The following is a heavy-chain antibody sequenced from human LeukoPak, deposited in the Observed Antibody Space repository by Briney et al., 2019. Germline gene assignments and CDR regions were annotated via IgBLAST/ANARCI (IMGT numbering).Heavy chain of an antibody. J-gene: IGHJ5*02. CDR3: ARALGQFGNWFDP. CDR1: GFTVSSNY. CDR2: IYSGGST. V-gene: IGHV3-53*01. D-gene: IGHD3-16*01. Sequence: GSLILSCAASGFTVSSNYMSWVRQAPGNRLEWVSVIYSGGSTYYADSVKGRFTISRDTSKNTLYLQMNSLRAEDTAVYYCARALGQFGNWFDPWGQGTLVTVSS.